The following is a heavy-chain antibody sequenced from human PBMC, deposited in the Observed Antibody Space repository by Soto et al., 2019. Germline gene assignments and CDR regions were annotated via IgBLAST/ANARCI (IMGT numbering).Heavy chain of an antibody. D-gene: IGHD6-19*01. Sequence: QVQLGESGGGVVQPGRSLRLSCAASGFTFSNYGMHWARQAPGKGLEWVAGISYDGSNKYYADSVKGRFTISRDNSKNTLYLQMNSLRTEDTAVYYCAGGWYFFDYCGQGTLVTVSP. J-gene: IGHJ4*02. CDR2: ISYDGSNK. V-gene: IGHV3-30*03. CDR3: AGGWYFFDY. CDR1: GFTFSNYG.